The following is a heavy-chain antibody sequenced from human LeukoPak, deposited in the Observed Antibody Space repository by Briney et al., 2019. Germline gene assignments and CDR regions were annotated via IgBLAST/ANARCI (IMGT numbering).Heavy chain of an antibody. D-gene: IGHD2-2*01. V-gene: IGHV3-23*01. CDR1: GFTFSSYA. Sequence: PGGSLRLSCAASGFTFSSYAMSWVRQAPGKGLEWVSAISGSGGSTYYADSVKGRFTISRDNSKNTLYLQMNSLRAEDTAVYYCATIVVVPAETPYYFDYWGQGTLVTVSS. J-gene: IGHJ4*02. CDR3: ATIVVVPAETPYYFDY. CDR2: ISGSGGST.